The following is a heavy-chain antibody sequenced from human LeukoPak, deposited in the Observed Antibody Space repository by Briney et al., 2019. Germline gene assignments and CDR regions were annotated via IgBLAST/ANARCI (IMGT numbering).Heavy chain of an antibody. V-gene: IGHV3-23*01. D-gene: IGHD2-2*01. J-gene: IGHJ4*02. CDR1: GFTFSSYW. Sequence: GGSLRLSCAASGFTFSSYWMSWVRQAPGKGLEWVSAISGSGGSTYYADSVKGRFTISRDNSKNTLYLQMNSLRAEDTAVYYCAKGSGDCSSTSCRRYYFDYWGQGTLVTVSS. CDR3: AKGSGDCSSTSCRRYYFDY. CDR2: ISGSGGST.